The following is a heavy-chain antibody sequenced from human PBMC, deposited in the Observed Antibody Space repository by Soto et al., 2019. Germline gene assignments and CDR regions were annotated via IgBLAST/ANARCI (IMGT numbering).Heavy chain of an antibody. CDR1: GGSLTKYY. J-gene: IGHJ4*02. CDR2: VSTSGNV. V-gene: IGHV4-4*07. Sequence: SETLSLTCTVSGGSLTKYYWSWIRQPAGKGLEWVGRVSTSGNVVSKASLRSRLTMSVDTSKNQFSLRLTSVTAADTAVYYCARDNNDFWSLYPLAFDYWGQGALVTVSS. D-gene: IGHD3-3*01. CDR3: ARDNNDFWSLYPLAFDY.